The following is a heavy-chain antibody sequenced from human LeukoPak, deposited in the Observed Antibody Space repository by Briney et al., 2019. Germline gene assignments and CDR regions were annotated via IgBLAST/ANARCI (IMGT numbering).Heavy chain of an antibody. Sequence: GGSLRLSCAASRFTFSNYAMNWVRQAPGKGLEWVSSISGSGVSTFYADSVRGRFTISRDNSANTVHLQLNRLRAEDTAVYYCAKAPTYYLDNTGYAGGRYYFDSWGQGTPVTVSS. V-gene: IGHV3-23*01. CDR3: AKAPTYYLDNTGYAGGRYYFDS. J-gene: IGHJ4*02. CDR2: ISGSGVST. D-gene: IGHD3-22*01. CDR1: RFTFSNYA.